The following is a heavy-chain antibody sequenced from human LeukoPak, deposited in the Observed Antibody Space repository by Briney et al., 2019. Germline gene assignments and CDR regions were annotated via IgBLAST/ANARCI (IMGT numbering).Heavy chain of an antibody. CDR1: GYTFSNFD. Sequence: ASVKVSCKASGYTFSNFDITWVRQATGQGLEWMGWMNPNSGNTGYAQKFQGRVSITRDTSISTAYMELTSLTSEDTAVYYCARGSYFDYWGQGTLVTVSS. J-gene: IGHJ4*02. CDR2: MNPNSGNT. CDR3: ARGSYFDY. V-gene: IGHV1-8*03.